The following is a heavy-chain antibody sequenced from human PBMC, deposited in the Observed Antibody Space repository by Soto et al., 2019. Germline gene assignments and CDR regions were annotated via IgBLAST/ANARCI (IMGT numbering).Heavy chain of an antibody. D-gene: IGHD3-9*01. V-gene: IGHV3-21*01. Sequence: EVQLVESGGGLVKPGGSLRLSCAASGFTFSSYSMNWVRQAPGKGLEWVSSISSSSSYIYYADSVKCRFTISRDNAKNSLYLQMNSLRAEDTAVYYCARDAYDILTGYSNYYYYGMDVWGQGTTVTVSS. CDR2: ISSSSSYI. CDR3: ARDAYDILTGYSNYYYYGMDV. CDR1: GFTFSSYS. J-gene: IGHJ6*02.